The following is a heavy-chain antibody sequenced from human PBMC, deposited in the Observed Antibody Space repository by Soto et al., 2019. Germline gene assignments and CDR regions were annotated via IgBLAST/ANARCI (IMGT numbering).Heavy chain of an antibody. V-gene: IGHV4-59*01. D-gene: IGHD5-18*01. J-gene: IGHJ4*02. Sequence: LSLTCTVSGGSISSYYWSWIRQPPGKGLEWIGYIYYSGSTNYNPSLKSRVTISVDTSKNQFSLKLSSVTAADTAVYYCARERKGRGYSLFDYWGQGTLVTVSS. CDR3: ARERKGRGYSLFDY. CDR2: IYYSGST. CDR1: GGSISSYY.